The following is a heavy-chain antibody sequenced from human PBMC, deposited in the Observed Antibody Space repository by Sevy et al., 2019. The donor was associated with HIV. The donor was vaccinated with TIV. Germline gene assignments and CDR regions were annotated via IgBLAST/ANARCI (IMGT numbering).Heavy chain of an antibody. D-gene: IGHD2-15*01. V-gene: IGHV3-23*01. CDR3: AKAPPGHCSSGSCPRAYYYYGMDV. CDR2: ISCRGGST. CDR1: GLTLSSYA. J-gene: IGHJ6*02. Sequence: PGGSLRLSCADSGLTLSSYAMNWVRQAPGKGLEWVSPISCRGGSTYYADSVEGRFTISRDNSKNTLYLQMNSLRAEDTAVYYCAKAPPGHCSSGSCPRAYYYYGMDVWGQGTTVTVSS.